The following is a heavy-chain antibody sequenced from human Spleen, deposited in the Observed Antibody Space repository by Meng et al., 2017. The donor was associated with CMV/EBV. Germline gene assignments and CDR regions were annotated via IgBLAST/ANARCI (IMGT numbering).Heavy chain of an antibody. J-gene: IGHJ6*02. CDR3: AGVRPTGIIHSYYYYGMDV. D-gene: IGHD1-1*01. V-gene: IGHV4-59*01. CDR2: IYYSGST. Sequence: SETLSLTCTVSGGSISSYYWSWIRQPPGKGLEWIGYIYYSGSTNYNPSLKSRVTISVDTSKNQFSLKLSSVTAADTAVYYCAGVRPTGIIHSYYYYGMDVWGQGTTVTVSS. CDR1: GGSISSYY.